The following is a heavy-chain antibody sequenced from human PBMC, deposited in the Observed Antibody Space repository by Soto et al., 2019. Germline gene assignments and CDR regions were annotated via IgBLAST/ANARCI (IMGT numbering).Heavy chain of an antibody. Sequence: QVQLVESGGGLVKPGGSLRLSCAASGLTLSDYYMTWIRQAPGKGLEWVSDISVSSGYTNYADSLKGRLTISRDNAKNSLYRQMNSLRAEYTAVNYCARDGYGFGKWYYLDHWGQGTLVTVSS. V-gene: IGHV3-11*06. J-gene: IGHJ4*02. D-gene: IGHD5-18*01. CDR1: GLTLSDYY. CDR3: ARDGYGFGKWYYLDH. CDR2: ISVSSGYT.